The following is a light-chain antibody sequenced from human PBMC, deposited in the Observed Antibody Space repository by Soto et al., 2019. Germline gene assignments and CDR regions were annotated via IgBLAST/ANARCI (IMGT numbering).Light chain of an antibody. Sequence: QSALTQPASVSGSPGQSITISCTVTSSDVGSYNLVSWYQQHPGKAPKLMIYEGSKRPSGVSDRFSGSKSGNTASLTISGLQAEDEADYYGSSYAGSGTSDVVFGGGTKLTVL. V-gene: IGLV2-23*01. CDR2: EGS. CDR1: SSDVGSYNL. J-gene: IGLJ2*01. CDR3: SSYAGSGTSDVV.